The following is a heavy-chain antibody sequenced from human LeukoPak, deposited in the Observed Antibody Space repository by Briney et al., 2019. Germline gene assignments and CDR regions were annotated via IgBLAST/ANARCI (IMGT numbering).Heavy chain of an antibody. V-gene: IGHV3-23*01. CDR3: AKGQPEYYDGSESPPS. D-gene: IGHD3-10*01. Sequence: GGSLRLSCAASGFAFSNYAMNWVRQAPGKGLEWVSGITVRSSTTYYADSVKGRFTISRDNSKNTLYLQMNSLRAGDTAVYYCAKGQPEYYDGSESPPSWGQGTLVTVSS. J-gene: IGHJ4*02. CDR1: GFAFSNYA. CDR2: ITVRSSTT.